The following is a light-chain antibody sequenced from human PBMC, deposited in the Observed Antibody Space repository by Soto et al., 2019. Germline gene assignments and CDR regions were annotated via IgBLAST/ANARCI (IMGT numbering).Light chain of an antibody. J-gene: IGLJ1*01. CDR1: SSDVGGYNY. V-gene: IGLV2-14*01. CDR2: EVS. CDR3: STYKSSSTLV. Sequence: QSVLTQPASVSGSPGHSITIPCTGTSSDVGGYNYVSWYQQHQGKAPKLMIYEVSNRPSGVSNRFSGSKSGNTASLTISGLQAEEQADYSCSTYKSSSTLVFGTGTKLTL.